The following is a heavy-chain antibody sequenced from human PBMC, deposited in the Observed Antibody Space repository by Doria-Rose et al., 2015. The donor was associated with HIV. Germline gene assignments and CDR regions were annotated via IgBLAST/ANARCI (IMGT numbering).Heavy chain of an antibody. Sequence: VQLVQSGGGLVQPGGSLRLSCAASGFTINSYWMTWVRQAPGKGLEWVANIKKDGSEKSYTDSVKGRFTISRDNAKNSVFLQMNSLRAEDTAVYYCVRDADTSIYDAFDIWGQGTMVTVSS. J-gene: IGHJ3*02. D-gene: IGHD2-2*01. CDR3: VRDADTSIYDAFDI. CDR1: GFTINSYW. V-gene: IGHV3-7*01. CDR2: IKKDGSEK.